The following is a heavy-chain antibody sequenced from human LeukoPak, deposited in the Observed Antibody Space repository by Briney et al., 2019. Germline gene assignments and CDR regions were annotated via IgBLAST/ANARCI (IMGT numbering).Heavy chain of an antibody. CDR2: ISWNSGSI. J-gene: IGHJ6*02. V-gene: IGHV3-9*01. CDR3: ARVGSYYDMDV. D-gene: IGHD3-10*01. CDR1: GFTFDDYA. Sequence: LRLSCAASGFTFDDYAMHWVRQAPGKGLEWVSGISWNSGSIGYADSVKGRFTISRDNAKNSLYLQMNSLRAEDTAVYYCARVGSYYDMDVWGQGTTVTVSS.